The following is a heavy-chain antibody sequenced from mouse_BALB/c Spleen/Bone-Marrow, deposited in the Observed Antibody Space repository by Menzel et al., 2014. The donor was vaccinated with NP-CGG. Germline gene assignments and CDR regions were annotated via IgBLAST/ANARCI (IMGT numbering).Heavy chain of an antibody. J-gene: IGHJ4*01. CDR1: GYTFTRYY. V-gene: IGHV1S56*01. Sequence: QVQLQQSGPELVKPGASVRISCKASGYTFTRYYIQWMKQRPGQGLEWIGWIYPGNVNTKYNEKFKGKATLTADKSSSTAYMQLSSLTPEDSAVYFCAMWLRRDYYAMDYWGQGTSVTVSS. CDR2: IYPGNVNT. CDR3: AMWLRRDYYAMDY. D-gene: IGHD2-2*01.